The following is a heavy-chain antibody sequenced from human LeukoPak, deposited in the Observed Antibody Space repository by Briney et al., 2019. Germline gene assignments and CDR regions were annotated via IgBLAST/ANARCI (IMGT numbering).Heavy chain of an antibody. V-gene: IGHV1-2*02. Sequence: ASVKVSCKASGYTFTGHYLHWVRQAPGQGLEWMGWINPNSGDTGNAQKFQGRVTMTRDTSITTAYMELSRLTSDDTAVYYCARGGDTGGPTGILFDYWGQGTLFTVSS. CDR1: GYTFTGHY. CDR3: ARGGDTGGPTGILFDY. J-gene: IGHJ4*02. D-gene: IGHD3-16*01. CDR2: INPNSGDT.